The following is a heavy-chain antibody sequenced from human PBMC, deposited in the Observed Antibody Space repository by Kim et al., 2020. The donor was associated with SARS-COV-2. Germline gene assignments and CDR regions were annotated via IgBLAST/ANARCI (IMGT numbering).Heavy chain of an antibody. J-gene: IGHJ6*03. Sequence: NENTKYSQKVQDRLTNTRDTSAGTAYMELSSLRSEDTAVYYCARKREGMDVWGKGTTVTVSS. CDR2: NENT. CDR3: ARKREGMDV. V-gene: IGHV1-3*01.